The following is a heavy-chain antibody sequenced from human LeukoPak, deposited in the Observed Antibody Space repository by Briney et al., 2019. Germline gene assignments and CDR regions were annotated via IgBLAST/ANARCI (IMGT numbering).Heavy chain of an antibody. CDR2: ISNSGSTI. V-gene: IGHV3-48*03. J-gene: IGHJ4*02. CDR1: GFTFSGYE. CDR3: ARDGSSGYVYFDH. D-gene: IGHD3-22*01. Sequence: PGGSLRLSCAASGFTFSGYEMNWDRQAPGKGLEWVSYISNSGSTIYYADSVKGRFTISRDNAKNSVYLQMNSLRAEDTAVYYCARDGSSGYVYFDHWGQGTLVTVSS.